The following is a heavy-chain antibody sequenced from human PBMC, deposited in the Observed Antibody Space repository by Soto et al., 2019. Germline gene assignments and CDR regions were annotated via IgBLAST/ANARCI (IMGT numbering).Heavy chain of an antibody. CDR1: GASVSSGSYY. D-gene: IGHD4-17*01. CDR2: VYYSGST. V-gene: IGHV4-61*01. CDR3: GRGTDGASVGFYYYARDV. Sequence: QVQLQESGPGLVKPSETLSLSCTVSGASVSSGSYYWSWIRQPPGKGLEWIGFVYYSGSTNYNPSLKSRVTISVDTAKNHFPLKLNSVTAADTAVNHCGRGTDGASVGFYYYARDVWVQGTPGTVSS. J-gene: IGHJ6*02.